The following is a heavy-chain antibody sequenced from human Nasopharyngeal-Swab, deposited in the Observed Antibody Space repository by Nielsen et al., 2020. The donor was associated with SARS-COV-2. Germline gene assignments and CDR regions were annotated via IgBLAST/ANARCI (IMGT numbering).Heavy chain of an antibody. CDR2: IIPILGIA. V-gene: IGHV1-69*10. J-gene: IGHJ6*02. D-gene: IGHD5-18*01. CDR1: GGTFSSYA. Sequence: SVNVSCQASGGTFSSYAISGVRQPPAQGLEWMGGIIPILGIANYAQKFQGRVTITADKSTSKAYMELSSLRSEDTAVYYCVQGHSYGSNPHYYYYYYGMDVWGQGTTVTVSS. CDR3: VQGHSYGSNPHYYYYYYGMDV.